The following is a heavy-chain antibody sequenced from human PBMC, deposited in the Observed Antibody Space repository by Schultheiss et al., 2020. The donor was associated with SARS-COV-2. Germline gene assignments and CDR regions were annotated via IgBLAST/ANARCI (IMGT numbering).Heavy chain of an antibody. D-gene: IGHD6-13*01. J-gene: IGHJ5*02. V-gene: IGHV3-23*01. Sequence: GGSLRLSCAASGFTFSSYAMSWVRQAPGKGLEWVSAISGSGGSTYYADSVKGRFTISRDNSKNTLYLQMNSLRAEDTAVYYCAKDRLIGKYSSSWATDQKNWFDPWGQGTLVTVSS. CDR2: ISGSGGST. CDR3: AKDRLIGKYSSSWATDQKNWFDP. CDR1: GFTFSSYA.